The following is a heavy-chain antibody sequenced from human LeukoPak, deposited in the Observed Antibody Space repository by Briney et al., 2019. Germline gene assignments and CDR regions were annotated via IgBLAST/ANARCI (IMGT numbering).Heavy chain of an antibody. CDR1: GLIFRTSG. CDR3: ARVGYNSGWYEY. V-gene: IGHV3-33*01. D-gene: IGHD6-19*01. Sequence: PGTSLRLSCAAPGLIFRTSGMHWVRQAPGRALEWVSAIWEDGSNIHYRDSVKGRFTTSRDNSKNPLYLQMSNLRDEDTAVYYCARVGYNSGWYEYWGQGTLVTVSS. J-gene: IGHJ4*02. CDR2: IWEDGSNI.